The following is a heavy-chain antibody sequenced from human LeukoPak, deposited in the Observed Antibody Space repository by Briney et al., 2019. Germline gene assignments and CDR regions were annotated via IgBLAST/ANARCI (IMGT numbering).Heavy chain of an antibody. CDR1: GFTFSDYY. CDR3: ARDPMTTEGYYYYYMDV. J-gene: IGHJ6*03. D-gene: IGHD4-11*01. Sequence: GGSLRLSCAASGFTFSDYYMSWIRQAPGKGLEGVSYISRSCSTIYYAESVKGRFTISRDNAKNSLYLQMNSLRAEDTAVYYCARDPMTTEGYYYYYMDVWGKGTTVTVSS. V-gene: IGHV3-11*04. CDR2: ISRSCSTI.